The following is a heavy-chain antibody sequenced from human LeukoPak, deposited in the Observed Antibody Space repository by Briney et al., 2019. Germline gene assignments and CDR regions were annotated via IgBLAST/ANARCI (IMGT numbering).Heavy chain of an antibody. Sequence: GGSLRLSCAASGFTFSSYSMNWVRQAPGKGLVWVSRINNDGSSIGYADSVKGRLTISRDNAKNTLYLQMNSLRAEDTAVYYCTRGMYSSAWSIDYWGQGTLVTVSS. D-gene: IGHD6-19*01. CDR1: GFTFSSYS. V-gene: IGHV3-74*01. J-gene: IGHJ4*02. CDR3: TRGMYSSAWSIDY. CDR2: INNDGSSI.